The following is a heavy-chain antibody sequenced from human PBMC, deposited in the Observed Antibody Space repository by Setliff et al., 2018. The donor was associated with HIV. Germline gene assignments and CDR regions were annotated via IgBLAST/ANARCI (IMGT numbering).Heavy chain of an antibody. CDR2: MYYSGNT. J-gene: IGHJ5*02. V-gene: IGHV4-59*12. Sequence: SETLSLTCTVSGVSISNYYWSWIRQPPGKGLEWIGYMYYSGNTNYNPSLKSRVTISVDTSKNQFSLKLSSVTAADTAVYYCARDAPTVYANGWFDPWGQGTLVTVSS. D-gene: IGHD2-8*01. CDR1: GVSISNYY. CDR3: ARDAPTVYANGWFDP.